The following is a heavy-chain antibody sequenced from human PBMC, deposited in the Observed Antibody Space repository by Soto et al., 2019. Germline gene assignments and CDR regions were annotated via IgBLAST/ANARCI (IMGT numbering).Heavy chain of an antibody. D-gene: IGHD6-13*01. J-gene: IGHJ4*02. CDR3: AKAPRSLAAAGAKHYFDY. CDR2: ISVIGGST. V-gene: IGHV3-23*01. Sequence: GGSLRLSCAASGFTFSSYAMSWVRQAPGKGLEWVLVISVIGGSTYYADFVKGRFTISRDNSKNTLYLQMNSLRAEDTAVYYCAKAPRSLAAAGAKHYFDYWGQGTLVTVSS. CDR1: GFTFSSYA.